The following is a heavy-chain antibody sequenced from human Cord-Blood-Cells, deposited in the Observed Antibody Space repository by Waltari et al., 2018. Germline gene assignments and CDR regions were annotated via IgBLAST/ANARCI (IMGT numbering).Heavy chain of an antibody. D-gene: IGHD7-27*01. CDR2: INHSGST. Sequence: QVQLQQWGAGLLKPSETLSLTCAVYGGSFSGYYWSWIRQPPGKGLEWIGEINHSGSTHYNPSLKSRVTISVDTSKNQFSLKLSSVTAADTAVYYCARERLGYYWGQGTLVTVSS. V-gene: IGHV4-34*01. CDR3: ARERLGYY. J-gene: IGHJ4*02. CDR1: GGSFSGYY.